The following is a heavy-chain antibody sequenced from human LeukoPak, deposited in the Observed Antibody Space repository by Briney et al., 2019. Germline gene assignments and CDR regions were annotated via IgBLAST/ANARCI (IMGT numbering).Heavy chain of an antibody. V-gene: IGHV3-66*01. CDR3: ARVIVGAFDY. CDR1: GFTVSSNY. J-gene: IGHJ4*02. Sequence: GGSLRLSCAASGFTVSSNYMSWVRQAPGKGLEWVSVIYSGGSTCYADSVKGRFTISRDNSKNTLYLQMNSLRAEDTAVYYCARVIVGAFDYWGQGTLVTVSS. D-gene: IGHD1-26*01. CDR2: IYSGGST.